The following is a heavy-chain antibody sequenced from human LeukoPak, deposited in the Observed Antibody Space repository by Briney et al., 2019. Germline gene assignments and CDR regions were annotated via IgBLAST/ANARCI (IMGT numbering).Heavy chain of an antibody. Sequence: GASVKVSCKASGYTFTGYYMHWVRQAPGQGLEWMGWISAYNGNTNYAQKLQGRVTMTTDTSTSTAYMELRSLRSDDTAVYYCARGGAVVQYSPFDYWGQGTLVTVSS. CDR1: GYTFTGYY. CDR3: ARGGAVVQYSPFDY. D-gene: IGHD5-18*01. V-gene: IGHV1-18*04. J-gene: IGHJ4*02. CDR2: ISAYNGNT.